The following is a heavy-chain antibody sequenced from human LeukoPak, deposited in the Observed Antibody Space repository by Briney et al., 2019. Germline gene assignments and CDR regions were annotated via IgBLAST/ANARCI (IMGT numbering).Heavy chain of an antibody. J-gene: IGHJ1*01. V-gene: IGHV1-18*01. CDR2: ISAYNGNT. D-gene: IGHD3-10*01. CDR3: ARDYYGSGSYYNAQGYFQH. Sequence: ASVKVSCKASGYTFTSYGISWVRQAPGQGLEWMGWISAYNGNTNYAQKLQGRVTMTTDTSTSTAYMELRSLRSDDTAVYYRARDYYGSGSYYNAQGYFQHWGQGTLITVSS. CDR1: GYTFTSYG.